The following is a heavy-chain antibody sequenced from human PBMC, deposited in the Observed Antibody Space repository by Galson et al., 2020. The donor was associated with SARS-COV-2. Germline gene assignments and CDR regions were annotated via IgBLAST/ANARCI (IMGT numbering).Heavy chain of an antibody. V-gene: IGHV3-64*02. CDR1: GFTFWSYT. CDR2: ISSNGDST. D-gene: IGHD3-16*01. J-gene: IGHJ6*02. Sequence: GESLKISCEASGFTFWSYTMHWVRQGPGKGLEHIAAISSNGDSTFYADSVKGRFSISRDNSKKTLYLQMGSLRGEDTAFYYCTRDGVTAGRGMRWGGGSYYYGMDVWGQGTTVTVSS. CDR3: TRDGVTAGRGMRWGGGSYYYGMDV.